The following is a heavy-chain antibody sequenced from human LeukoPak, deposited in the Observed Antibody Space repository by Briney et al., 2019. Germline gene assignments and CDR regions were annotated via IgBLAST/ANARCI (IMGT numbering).Heavy chain of an antibody. CDR1: GFTFSTYN. CDR3: AAPANWGSDDAFDI. D-gene: IGHD7-27*01. J-gene: IGHJ3*02. V-gene: IGHV3-48*01. Sequence: SGGSLRLSCAASGFTFSTYNMNWVRQAPGKGLEWVSYISSSSSPIYYADSVKGRFTISRDNSKNTLYLQMNSLRAEDTAVYYCAAPANWGSDDAFDIWGQGTMVTVSS. CDR2: ISSSSSPI.